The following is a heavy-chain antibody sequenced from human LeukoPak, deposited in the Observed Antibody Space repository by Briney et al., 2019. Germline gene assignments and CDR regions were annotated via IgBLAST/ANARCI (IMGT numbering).Heavy chain of an antibody. CDR2: IYYSGST. D-gene: IGHD5-12*01. CDR1: GGSIGSGDYY. V-gene: IGHV4-30-4*01. CDR3: ARGLVATIRNWFDP. J-gene: IGHJ5*02. Sequence: SQTLSLTCTVSGGSIGSGDYYWSWIRQPPGKGLEWIGYIYYSGSTYYNPSLKSRVTISVDTSKNQFSLKLSSVTAADTAVYYCARGLVATIRNWFDPWGQGTLVTVSS.